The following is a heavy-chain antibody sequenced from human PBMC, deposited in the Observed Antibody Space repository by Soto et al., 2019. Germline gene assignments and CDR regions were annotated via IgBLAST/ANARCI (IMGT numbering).Heavy chain of an antibody. CDR1: GGSISSSNW. Sequence: QVQLQESGPGLVKPSGTLSLTCAVSGGSISSSNWWSWVRQPPGKGLEWIGEIYHSGSTNYNPSLKSRIXXSXDVXKNQFSLELSAVTAADTAVYYGARKDSGGDRCFDYWGQGTLVTVSS. V-gene: IGHV4-4*02. J-gene: IGHJ4*01. D-gene: IGHD2-21*01. CDR3: ARKDSGGDRCFDY. CDR2: IYHSGST.